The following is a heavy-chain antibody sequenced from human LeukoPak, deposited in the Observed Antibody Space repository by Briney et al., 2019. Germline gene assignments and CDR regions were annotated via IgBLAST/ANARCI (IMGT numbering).Heavy chain of an antibody. CDR1: GFTVSSNY. D-gene: IGHD3-22*01. V-gene: IGHV3-23*01. CDR2: ISGSGGST. CDR3: AKEAINYYDSSGYYHY. J-gene: IGHJ4*02. Sequence: GGSLRLSCAASGFTVSSNYMSWVRQAPGKGLEWVSGISGSGGSTYDADSVKGRFTISRDNSKNTLYLQMNSLRAEDTAVYYCAKEAINYYDSSGYYHYWGQGTLVTVSS.